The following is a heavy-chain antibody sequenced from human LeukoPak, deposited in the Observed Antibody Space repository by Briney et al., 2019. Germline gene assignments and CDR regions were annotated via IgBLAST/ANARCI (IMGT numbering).Heavy chain of an antibody. J-gene: IGHJ6*02. CDR3: ASRGEYSSSWYGMDV. CDR1: GFTFSSYS. Sequence: GGSLRLSCAASGFTFSSYSMNWVRQAPGKGLEWVSSISSSSSYIYYADSVKGRFIISRDNSKNTLYLQMNSLRAEDTAVYYCASRGEYSSSWYGMDVWGQGTTVTVSS. D-gene: IGHD6-13*01. V-gene: IGHV3-21*04. CDR2: ISSSSSYI.